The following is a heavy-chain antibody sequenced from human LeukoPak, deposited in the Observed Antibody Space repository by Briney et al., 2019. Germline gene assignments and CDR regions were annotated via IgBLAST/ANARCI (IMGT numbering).Heavy chain of an antibody. Sequence: KTSETLSLTCAVSGGSISSGGYSWSWIRQPPGQGLEWIGYIYHSGSTYYNPSLKSRVTISVDRSKNQFSLKLSSVTAADTAVYYCARGGFGDLLDYWGQGTLVTVSS. CDR1: GGSISSGGYS. V-gene: IGHV4-30-2*01. D-gene: IGHD3-10*01. J-gene: IGHJ4*02. CDR3: ARGGFGDLLDY. CDR2: IYHSGST.